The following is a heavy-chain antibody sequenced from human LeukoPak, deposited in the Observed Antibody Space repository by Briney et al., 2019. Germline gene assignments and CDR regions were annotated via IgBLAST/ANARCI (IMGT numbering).Heavy chain of an antibody. CDR3: YDSSGYSPVYYFDY. J-gene: IGHJ4*02. D-gene: IGHD3-22*01. V-gene: IGHV3-48*03. Sequence: GGSLRLSCAASGFTFSSYEMNWVRQAPGKGLEWVSYISSSGSTIYYADSVKGRFTISRDNAKNSLYLQMNSLRAEDTAVYYSYDSSGYSPVYYFDYWGQGTLVTVSS. CDR1: GFTFSSYE. CDR2: ISSSGSTI.